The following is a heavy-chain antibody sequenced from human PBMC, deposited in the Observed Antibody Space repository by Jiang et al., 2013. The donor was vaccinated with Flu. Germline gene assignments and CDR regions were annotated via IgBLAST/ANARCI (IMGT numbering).Heavy chain of an antibody. CDR3: ARGLRDTATYYSYYYMDV. CDR1: GGSISSYF. V-gene: IGHV4-4*09. CDR2: MYTSGST. J-gene: IGHJ6*03. Sequence: QLVESGPGLVKPSETLSLTCTVSGGSISSYFWTWIRQTPGKGLEWIGYMYTSGSTHYNPSLKSRVTISVDTSKNQFSLKLSSVTATDTAVYYCARGLRDTATYYSYYYMDVWGKGTTVTVSS. D-gene: IGHD5-18*01.